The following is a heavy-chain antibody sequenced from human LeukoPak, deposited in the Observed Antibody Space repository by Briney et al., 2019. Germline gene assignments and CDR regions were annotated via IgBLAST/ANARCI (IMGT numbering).Heavy chain of an antibody. CDR3: ARWSIAAADRAGIDY. CDR2: INPSGGST. J-gene: IGHJ4*02. V-gene: IGHV1-46*01. Sequence: GASVKVSCKASGYTFTSYYMHWVRQAPGQGLEWMGIINPSGGSTSYAQKFQGRVTMTRDTSTSTVYMELSSLRSEDTAVCYCARWSIAAADRAGIDYWGQGTLVTVSS. D-gene: IGHD6-13*01. CDR1: GYTFTSYY.